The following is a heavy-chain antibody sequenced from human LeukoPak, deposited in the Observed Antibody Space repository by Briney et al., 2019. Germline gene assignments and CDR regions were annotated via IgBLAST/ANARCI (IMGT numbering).Heavy chain of an antibody. Sequence: ASVKVSCKASGYTFTTYAMNWVRQAPGQGLEWMGWINPNSGGTNYAQKFQGRVTMTSDTSISTAYMELSRLRSDDTAVYYCARGTGEGYSYGRYYFDYWGQGTLVTVSS. J-gene: IGHJ4*02. V-gene: IGHV1-2*02. CDR2: INPNSGGT. D-gene: IGHD5-18*01. CDR3: ARGTGEGYSYGRYYFDY. CDR1: GYTFTTYA.